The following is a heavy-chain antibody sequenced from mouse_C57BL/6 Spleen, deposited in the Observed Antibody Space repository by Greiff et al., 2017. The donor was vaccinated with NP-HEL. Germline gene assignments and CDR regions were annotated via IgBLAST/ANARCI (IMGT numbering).Heavy chain of an antibody. CDR1: GFTFSSYT. V-gene: IGHV5-9*01. Sequence: EVQVVESGGGLVKPGGSLKLSCAASGFTFSSYTMSWVRQTPEKRLEWVATISGGGGNTYYPDSVKGRFTISRDNAKNTLYLQMSSLRSEDTALYCCAITTVVGDFDYWGQGTTLTVSS. J-gene: IGHJ2*01. D-gene: IGHD1-1*01. CDR2: ISGGGGNT. CDR3: AITTVVGDFDY.